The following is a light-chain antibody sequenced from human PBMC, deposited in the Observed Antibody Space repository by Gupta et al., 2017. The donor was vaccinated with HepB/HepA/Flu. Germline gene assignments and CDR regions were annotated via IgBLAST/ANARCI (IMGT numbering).Light chain of an antibody. CDR1: QSITNY. V-gene: IGKV1-39*01. Sequence: DIQMTQSASSLSASVGDRVTITCRASQSITNYLNWYQQKPGKAPKILIYGASGLQSGVPSRFSGSGSGTDFTLTITSLQPEDFATYYCQQSYRSPLTFGGGTKVEIK. CDR3: QQSYRSPLT. J-gene: IGKJ4*01. CDR2: GAS.